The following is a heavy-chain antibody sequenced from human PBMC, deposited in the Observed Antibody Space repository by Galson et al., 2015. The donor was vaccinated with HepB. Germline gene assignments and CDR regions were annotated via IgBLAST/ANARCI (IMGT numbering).Heavy chain of an antibody. CDR2: IYSGGST. CDR1: GFTVSSNY. Sequence: SLRLSCAASGFTVSSNYMSWVRQAPGKGLEWVSVIYSGGSTYYADSVKGRFTISRGNSKNTLYLQMNSLRAEDTAVYYCISGSYPYGAFDIWGQGTMVTVSS. CDR3: ISGSYPYGAFDI. D-gene: IGHD1-26*01. V-gene: IGHV3-66*01. J-gene: IGHJ3*02.